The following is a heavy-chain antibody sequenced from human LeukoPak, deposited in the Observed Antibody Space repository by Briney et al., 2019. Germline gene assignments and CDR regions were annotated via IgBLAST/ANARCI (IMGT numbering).Heavy chain of an antibody. Sequence: SGGSLRLSCAASGFTFSSYAMHWVRQAPGKGLEWVAVISYDGSNKYYADSVKGRFTISRDNSKNTLYLQMNSLRADDTAVYYCARGAPKGHYYDSSGYWGRGTLVTVSS. V-gene: IGHV3-30-3*01. CDR3: ARGAPKGHYYDSSGY. J-gene: IGHJ4*02. CDR2: ISYDGSNK. CDR1: GFTFSSYA. D-gene: IGHD3-22*01.